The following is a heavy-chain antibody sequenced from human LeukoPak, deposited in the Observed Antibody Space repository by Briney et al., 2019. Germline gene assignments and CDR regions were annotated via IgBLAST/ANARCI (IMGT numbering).Heavy chain of an antibody. CDR2: ISSSNNTI. J-gene: IGHJ3*02. CDR1: GFTFSSYS. CDR3: ARDSHKFDSSGYYPDAFDI. D-gene: IGHD3-22*01. Sequence: PGGSLRLSCAASGFTFSSYSMNWVRQAPGKGLEWVSYISSSNNTIYYADSVKGRFTISRDNAKKSLYLQMHSLRAEDTAVYYCARDSHKFDSSGYYPDAFDIWGQGTMVTVSS. V-gene: IGHV3-48*04.